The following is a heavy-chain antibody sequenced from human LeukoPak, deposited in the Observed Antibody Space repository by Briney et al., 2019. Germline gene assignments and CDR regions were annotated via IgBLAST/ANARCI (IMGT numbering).Heavy chain of an antibody. CDR2: IYYSGST. CDR3: ARVGSSPYYYAMDV. Sequence: PSETLSLTCTVSGGSISSYYWSWIRQPPGKGLEWIGYIYYSGSTNYNPSLKSRVTISVDTSKNQFSLKLNSVTAADTAVYYCARVGSSPYYYAMDVWGQGTTVTVSS. J-gene: IGHJ6*02. D-gene: IGHD6-6*01. V-gene: IGHV4-59*12. CDR1: GGSISSYY.